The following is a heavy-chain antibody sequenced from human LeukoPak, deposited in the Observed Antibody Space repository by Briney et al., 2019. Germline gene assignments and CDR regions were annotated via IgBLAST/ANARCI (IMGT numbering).Heavy chain of an antibody. CDR1: GYTFTGYY. V-gene: IGHV1-2*02. CDR3: ARDDCSGGSCYSGANWFGP. Sequence: ASVKVSCKASGYTFTGYYMHWVRQAPGQGLEWMGWINPNSGGTNYAQKFQGRVTMTRDTSISTAYMELSRLRSDDTAVYYCARDDCSGGSCYSGANWFGPWGQGTLVTVSS. J-gene: IGHJ5*02. CDR2: INPNSGGT. D-gene: IGHD2-15*01.